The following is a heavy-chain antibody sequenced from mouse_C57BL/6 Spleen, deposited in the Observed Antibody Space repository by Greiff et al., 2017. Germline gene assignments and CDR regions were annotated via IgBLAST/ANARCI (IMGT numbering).Heavy chain of an antibody. CDR1: GYAFSSSW. V-gene: IGHV1-82*01. J-gene: IGHJ2*01. D-gene: IGHD1-1*01. Sequence: VKLMESGPELVKPGASVKISCKASGYAFSSSWMNWVKQRPGKGLEWIGRIYPGDGDTNYNGKFKGKATLTTDKSSSTAYMQLSSLTSEDSAVYFCAITTVGWGQGTTLTVSS. CDR3: AITTVG. CDR2: IYPGDGDT.